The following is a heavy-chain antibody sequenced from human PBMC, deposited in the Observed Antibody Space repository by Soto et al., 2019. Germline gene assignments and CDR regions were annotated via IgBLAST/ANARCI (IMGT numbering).Heavy chain of an antibody. V-gene: IGHV3-74*01. J-gene: IGHJ4*02. CDR3: ATRKGGVSNGRTTY. D-gene: IGHD1-26*01. Sequence: EVQLVESGGALVQPGGSLRLSCAASGFTFSNYWMHWVRQAPGKGLVWISRRNSDGSNTVYADAVKGRFTISRDNAKSTLYLQMNRLRVEDTAVYYCATRKGGVSNGRTTYWGQGTLVTFSS. CDR1: GFTFSNYW. CDR2: RNSDGSNT.